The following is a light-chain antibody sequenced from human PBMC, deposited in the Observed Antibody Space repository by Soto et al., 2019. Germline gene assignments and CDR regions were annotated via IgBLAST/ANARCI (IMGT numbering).Light chain of an antibody. CDR3: QQSYTGPIT. J-gene: IGKJ5*01. CDR1: ESISSF. Sequence: DIQMTKTPSSLSASVGDRVTITCRASESISSFLNWYPQTPGKAPKLLIYAASRVQSGVPSRFSGSGSGTDVTLTISSLQPEDFAPSYCQQSYTGPITFGQGTLLDI. CDR2: AAS. V-gene: IGKV1-39*01.